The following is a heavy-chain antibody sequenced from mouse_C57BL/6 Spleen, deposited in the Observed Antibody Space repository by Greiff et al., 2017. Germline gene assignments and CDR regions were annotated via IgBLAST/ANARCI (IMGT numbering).Heavy chain of an antibody. CDR3: AGRGYSWFAY. V-gene: IGHV1-61*01. Sequence: QVQLQQPGAELVRPGSSVKLSCKASGYTFTSYWMAWVKQRPGQGLEWIGNIYPSDSETHYNQKFKDKATLTVDKSSSTAYMQLSSLTSEDSTVYYCAGRGYSWFAYWGQGTLGTVSA. CDR1: GYTFTSYW. CDR2: IYPSDSET. J-gene: IGHJ3*01. D-gene: IGHD2-3*01.